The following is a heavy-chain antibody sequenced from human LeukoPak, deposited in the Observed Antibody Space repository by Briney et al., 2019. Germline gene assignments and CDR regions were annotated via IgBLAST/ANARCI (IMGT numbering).Heavy chain of an antibody. Sequence: SETLSLTCTVSGGSISSYYWSWIRQPPGKGLEWIGYISYSGSTNYNPSLKSRVTISIDTSKNQFSLKLRSVTAADTAIYYCERQGYDILTGYIDAFDIWGQGTMVTVSS. CDR1: GGSISSYY. CDR2: ISYSGST. CDR3: ERQGYDILTGYIDAFDI. D-gene: IGHD3-9*01. J-gene: IGHJ3*02. V-gene: IGHV4-59*08.